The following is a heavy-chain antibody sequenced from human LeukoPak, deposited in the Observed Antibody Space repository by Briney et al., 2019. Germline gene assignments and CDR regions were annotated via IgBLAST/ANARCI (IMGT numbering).Heavy chain of an antibody. J-gene: IGHJ4*02. D-gene: IGHD2-2*01. CDR3: ARAHRIGRMRSSSTSY. CDR2: MNPNSGNT. Sequence: GASVKVSCKASGYTFTSYDINWVRQATGQGLEWMGWMNPNSGNTGYAQKFQGRVTMTRNTSISTAYMELSSLRSKDTAVYYCARAHRIGRMRSSSTSYWGQGTLVTVSS. V-gene: IGHV1-8*01. CDR1: GYTFTSYD.